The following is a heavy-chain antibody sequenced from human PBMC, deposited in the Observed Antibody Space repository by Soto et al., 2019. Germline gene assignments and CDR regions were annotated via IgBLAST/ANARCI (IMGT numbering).Heavy chain of an antibody. CDR1: GFTFSSYA. V-gene: IGHV3-30-3*01. Sequence: QVQLVESGGGVVQPGRSLRLSCAASGFTFSSYAMHWVRQAPGKGLEWVAVISYDGSNKYYADAVKGRFTISRENSKTKLNVQMKNRSDEDTAVYYCASDQAARYYFDYWGQGTLVTVSS. D-gene: IGHD6-6*01. CDR2: ISYDGSNK. CDR3: ASDQAARYYFDY. J-gene: IGHJ4*02.